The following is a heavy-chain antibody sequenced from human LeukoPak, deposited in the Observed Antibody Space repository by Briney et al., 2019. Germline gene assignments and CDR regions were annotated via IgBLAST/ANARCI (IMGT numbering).Heavy chain of an antibody. J-gene: IGHJ6*02. CDR2: IYTSGST. CDR3: ARDLGDDMITLGGVINYGRDV. V-gene: IGHV4-4*07. CDR1: GGSISSYY. D-gene: IGHD3-16*01. Sequence: SETLSLTCTVSGGSISSYYWSWIRQPAGKGLEWIGRIYTSGSTNYNPSLKSRVTMSVDTSKNQFSLKLSSVTAADTAVYYCARDLGDDMITLGGVINYGRDVGGQGTRVTVPS.